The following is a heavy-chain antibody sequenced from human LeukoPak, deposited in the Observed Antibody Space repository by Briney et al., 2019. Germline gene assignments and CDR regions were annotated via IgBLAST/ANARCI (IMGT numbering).Heavy chain of an antibody. CDR3: AKGGKWPVPNIYYYYYMDV. D-gene: IGHD6-19*01. V-gene: IGHV3-33*06. Sequence: PGGSLRLSCAASGFTFSSYGMHWVRQAPGKGLEWVAVIWYDGSNKYYADSVKGRFTISRDNSKNTLYLQMNSLRAEDTAVYYCAKGGKWPVPNIYYYYYMDVWGKGTTVTVSS. CDR2: IWYDGSNK. CDR1: GFTFSSYG. J-gene: IGHJ6*03.